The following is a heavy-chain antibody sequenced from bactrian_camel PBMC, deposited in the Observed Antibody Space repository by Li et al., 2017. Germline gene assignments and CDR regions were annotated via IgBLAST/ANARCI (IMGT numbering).Heavy chain of an antibody. V-gene: IGHV3S9*01. CDR2: MDSDGTT. CDR1: PYIFTRCG. Sequence: HVQLVESGGGSVQAGGSLKLSCAVSPYIFTRCGLGWYRQAPGNVRELVSSMDSDGTTIYADSVKGRFTISQDNEKNMLYLQMNSLKTEDTAMYYRAADHQDPSRGAYFDHCNYMGQGTQVTVS. J-gene: IGHJ4*01. D-gene: IGHD2*01. CDR3: AADHQDPSRGAYFDHCNY.